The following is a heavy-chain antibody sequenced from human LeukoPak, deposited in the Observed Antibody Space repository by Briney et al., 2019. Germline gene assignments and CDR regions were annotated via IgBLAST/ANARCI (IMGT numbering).Heavy chain of an antibody. J-gene: IGHJ4*02. CDR3: ARSDSSSDYYFDY. CDR2: IYSTGNT. V-gene: IGHV4-4*09. CDR1: GGSINTYY. Sequence: PSETLSLTCAVSGGSINTYYWSWIRQPPGKGLEWVGYIYSTGNTNYNPSLKGRVTTSLDTSENQFSLNLSSVTAADTAVYYCARSDSSSDYYFDYWGQGTLVTVSS. D-gene: IGHD6-6*01.